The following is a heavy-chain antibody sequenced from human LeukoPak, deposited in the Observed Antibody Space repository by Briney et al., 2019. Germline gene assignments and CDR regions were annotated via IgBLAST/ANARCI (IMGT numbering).Heavy chain of an antibody. CDR1: GGTFSSYA. J-gene: IGHJ3*02. D-gene: IGHD2/OR15-2a*01. Sequence: ASVKVSCKASGGTFSSYAISRVRQAPGQGLEWMGGIIPIFGTANYAQKFQGRVTITADESTSTAYMELSSLRSEDTAVYYCASRTPKYRNTGAFDIWGQGTMVTVSS. CDR3: ASRTPKYRNTGAFDI. V-gene: IGHV1-69*13. CDR2: IIPIFGTA.